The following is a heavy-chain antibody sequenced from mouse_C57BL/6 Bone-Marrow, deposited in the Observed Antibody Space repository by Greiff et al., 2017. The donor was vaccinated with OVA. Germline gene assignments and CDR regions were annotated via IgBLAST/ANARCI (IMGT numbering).Heavy chain of an antibody. V-gene: IGHV1-81*01. J-gene: IGHJ2*01. CDR1: GYTFTSYD. D-gene: IGHD1-1*01. Sequence: VKVVESGAELVRPGASVKLSCKASGYTFTSYDICWVNQRTGQGLEWIGEFFPRSGSTYYNEKVKGRATLTADKSSSTVYMELRRLTSEDSAVYACARSHKYYGSSYAYWGQGTTLTVSS. CDR2: FFPRSGST. CDR3: ARSHKYYGSSYAY.